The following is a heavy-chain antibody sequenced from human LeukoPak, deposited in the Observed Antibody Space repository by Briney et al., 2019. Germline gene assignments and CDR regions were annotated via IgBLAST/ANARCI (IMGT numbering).Heavy chain of an antibody. V-gene: IGHV4-34*01. CDR2: INHSGST. Sequence: SETLSLTCAVYGGSFSGYYWSWIRQPPGKGLEWIGEINHSGSTNYNPSLKSRVTISVDTSKNQFSLKLSSVTAADTAVYYCARGGVTGTIDYWGQGTLVTVSS. CDR3: ARGGVTGTIDY. D-gene: IGHD1-7*01. CDR1: GGSFSGYY. J-gene: IGHJ4*02.